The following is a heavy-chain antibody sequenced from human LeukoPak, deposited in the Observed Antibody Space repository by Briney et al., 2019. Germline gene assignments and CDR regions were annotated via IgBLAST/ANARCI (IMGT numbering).Heavy chain of an antibody. CDR1: GLTFSSYS. V-gene: IGHV3-21*01. CDR3: ARDRGGGWLTFDY. J-gene: IGHJ4*02. CDR2: ISSISSYI. D-gene: IGHD3-16*01. Sequence: GGSLKLSCAASGLTFSSYSMNWVRQAPGKGLEWVSSISSISSYIYYADSVKGRYTISRDNAKNSLYLQMNSLRAEDTAVYYCARDRGGGWLTFDYWGQGTLVTVSS.